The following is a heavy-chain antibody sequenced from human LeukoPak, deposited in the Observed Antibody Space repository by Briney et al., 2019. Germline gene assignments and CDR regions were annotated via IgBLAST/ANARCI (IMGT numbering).Heavy chain of an antibody. V-gene: IGHV3-13*01. CDR2: IGTKGDT. Sequence: HAGGSLRLSCAATGLSFSSYGMHWVRQATGKGLEWVSAIGTKGDTYYSDSVRGRFTISRENGKNSLYLQMNSLRAGDTAVYYCAREMSDTVTWGWYFDLWGRGTLVTVSS. J-gene: IGHJ2*01. CDR1: GLSFSSYG. CDR3: AREMSDTVTWGWYFDL. D-gene: IGHD4-17*01.